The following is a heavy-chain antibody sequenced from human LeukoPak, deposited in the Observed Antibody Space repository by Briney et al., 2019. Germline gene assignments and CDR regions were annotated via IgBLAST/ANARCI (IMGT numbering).Heavy chain of an antibody. CDR1: GGSISSGGYS. Sequence: SETLSLTCAVSGGSISSGGYSWSWIRQPPGKGLEWIGYIYYSGSTYYNPSLKSRVTISVDTSKNQFSLKLSSVTAADTAVYYCARVRGLYDFWSGYSYYYYMDVWGKGTTVTVSS. V-gene: IGHV4-30-4*07. CDR3: ARVRGLYDFWSGYSYYYYMDV. D-gene: IGHD3-3*01. CDR2: IYYSGST. J-gene: IGHJ6*03.